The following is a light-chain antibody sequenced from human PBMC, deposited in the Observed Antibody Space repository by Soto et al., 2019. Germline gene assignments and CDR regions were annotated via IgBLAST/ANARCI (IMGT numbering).Light chain of an antibody. CDR2: GAS. J-gene: IGKJ4*01. Sequence: EIVMTQSPATLSVSPGERATLSCRASQSVSSNLAWYQQKPGQAPRLLIYGASSGATGIPDRFSGSGSGTDFTLTISSLEPEDFAVYYCQQRSNWLTFGGGTKVDIK. CDR3: QQRSNWLT. V-gene: IGKV3-11*01. CDR1: QSVSSN.